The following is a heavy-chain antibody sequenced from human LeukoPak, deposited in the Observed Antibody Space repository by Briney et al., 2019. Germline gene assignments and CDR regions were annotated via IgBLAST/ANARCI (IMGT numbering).Heavy chain of an antibody. J-gene: IGHJ4*02. V-gene: IGHV4-61*02. D-gene: IGHD6-19*01. CDR2: IYTSGST. Sequence: SETLSLTCTVPGGSISSGSYYWSWIRQPAGKGLEWIGRIYTSGSTNYNPSLKSRVTISVDTSKNQFSLKLSSVTAADTAVYYCAGSSGYSSGWRVDYWGQGTLVTVSS. CDR1: GGSISSGSYY. CDR3: AGSSGYSSGWRVDY.